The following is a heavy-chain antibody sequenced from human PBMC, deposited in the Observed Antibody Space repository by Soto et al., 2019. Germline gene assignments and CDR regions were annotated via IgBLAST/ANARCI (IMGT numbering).Heavy chain of an antibody. V-gene: IGHV4-30-4*01. CDR1: GGSISSGDYY. CDR3: ARAVEWLHVSIDY. Sequence: PSETLSLTCTVSGGSISSGDYYWSWIRQPPGKGLEWIGYIYYSGSTYYNPSLKSRVTISVDTSKNQFSLKLSSVTAADTAVYYCARAVEWLHVSIDYWGQGTLVTV. D-gene: IGHD3-3*01. J-gene: IGHJ4*02. CDR2: IYYSGST.